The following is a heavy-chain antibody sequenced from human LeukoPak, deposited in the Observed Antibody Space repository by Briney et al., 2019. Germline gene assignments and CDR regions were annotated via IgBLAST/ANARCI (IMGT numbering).Heavy chain of an antibody. D-gene: IGHD3-10*01. CDR3: AKVLLWFGELLSNPFDY. V-gene: IGHV3-23*01. CDR2: ISGSGGST. CDR1: GFTFSSYA. Sequence: PGGSLRLSCAASGFTFSSYAMSWVRQAPGKGLEWVSAISGSGGSTYYADSVKGRFTISRDNSKNTLYLQMNSLRAEDTAVYYCAKVLLWFGELLSNPFDYWGQGTLVTVSS. J-gene: IGHJ4*02.